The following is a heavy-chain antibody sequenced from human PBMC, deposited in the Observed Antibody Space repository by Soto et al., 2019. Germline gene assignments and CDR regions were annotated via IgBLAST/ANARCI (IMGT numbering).Heavy chain of an antibody. CDR2: ITTYSGNT. CDR1: GYSFITYG. V-gene: IGHV1-18*01. D-gene: IGHD6-6*01. CDR3: ARDPYSSSSRWFDP. Sequence: QVQLIQSGAEVKKPGASVKLSCKASGYSFITYGISWVRQAPGQGLEWMGWITTYSGNTDYAQKFQGRVTMTTDTSTSKVYMELRSLRSDDTAVYYCARDPYSSSSRWFDPWGQGTLVTVSS. J-gene: IGHJ5*02.